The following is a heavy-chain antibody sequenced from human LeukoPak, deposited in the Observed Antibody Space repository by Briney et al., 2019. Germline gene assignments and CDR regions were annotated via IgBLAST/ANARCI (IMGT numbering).Heavy chain of an antibody. CDR1: GFTFSHYW. Sequence: GGSLSLSCIASGFTFSHYWMTWVRQAPGGGLEWVANINKDGSEKNYVDCVKGRFTLSRDNAQNSLHPQMNSLRAEDTAVYYSAVNLPFAYWGQGTQVTVSS. CDR2: INKDGSEK. CDR3: AVNLPFAY. V-gene: IGHV3-7*01. J-gene: IGHJ4*02.